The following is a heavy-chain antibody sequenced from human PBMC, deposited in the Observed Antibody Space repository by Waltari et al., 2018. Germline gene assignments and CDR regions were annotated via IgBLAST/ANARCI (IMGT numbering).Heavy chain of an antibody. CDR2: IKQDGSAK. V-gene: IGHV3-7*01. J-gene: IGHJ4*02. Sequence: EIQVVEYGGGLVKPGGSLRLYCAASGFTFSCYWMSWVRQAPGKGLEWVANIKQDGSAKFYLDSVKGRFTISRDNAKNTLYLQMNSLRAEDTALYYCARAVDVADYWGQGTLVTVSS. D-gene: IGHD5-12*01. CDR1: GFTFSCYW. CDR3: ARAVDVADY.